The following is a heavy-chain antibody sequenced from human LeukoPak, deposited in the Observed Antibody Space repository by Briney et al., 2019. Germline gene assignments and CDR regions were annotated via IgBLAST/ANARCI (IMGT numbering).Heavy chain of an antibody. CDR2: IYYSGST. J-gene: IGHJ4*02. V-gene: IGHV4-39*07. Sequence: SETLSLTCTVSGDSISSGNYYWSWIRQPPGKGLEWIGSIYYSGSTYYNPSLKSRVTISVDTSKNQFSLKLSSVTAADTAVYYCARGRGGYWGQGTLVTVSS. CDR1: GDSISSGNYY. D-gene: IGHD3-10*01. CDR3: ARGRGGY.